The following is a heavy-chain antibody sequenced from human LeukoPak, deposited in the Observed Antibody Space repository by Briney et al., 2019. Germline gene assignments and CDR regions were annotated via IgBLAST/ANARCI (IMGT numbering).Heavy chain of an antibody. CDR3: SLARSEYHYGMDV. CDR2: TYYRSKWYY. V-gene: IGHV6-1*01. Sequence: SQTLSLTCAISGDSVSSISVAWNWIRQSPSRGLEWLGRTYYRSKWYYEYAVSVKSRINISPDTSKNQFSLQLTSVPPEDTAVYYCSLARSEYHYGMDVWGQGPTVTVSS. J-gene: IGHJ6*02. CDR1: GDSVSSISVA.